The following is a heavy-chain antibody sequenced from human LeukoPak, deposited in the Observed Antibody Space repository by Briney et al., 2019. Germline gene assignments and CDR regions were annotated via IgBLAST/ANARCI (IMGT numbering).Heavy chain of an antibody. Sequence: GGSLRLSCAASGFTFSSYSMNWVRQAPGKGLEWVSSISSSGSYIYYADSVKGRFTISRDNAKNSLYLQMNSLRAEDTAVYYCARDPEYSSSCFDYWGQGTLVAVSS. CDR3: ARDPEYSSSCFDY. J-gene: IGHJ4*02. V-gene: IGHV3-21*01. CDR1: GFTFSSYS. D-gene: IGHD6-6*01. CDR2: ISSSGSYI.